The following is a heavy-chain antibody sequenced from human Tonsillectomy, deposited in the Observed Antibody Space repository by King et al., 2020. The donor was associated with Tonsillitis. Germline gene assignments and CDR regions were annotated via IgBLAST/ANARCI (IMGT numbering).Heavy chain of an antibody. CDR2: ISGSGGST. CDR3: AKDQTGGKNSYYYGMDV. J-gene: IGHJ6*02. CDR1: GFTFSSCA. D-gene: IGHD2-8*02. V-gene: IGHV3-23*04. Sequence: VQLVESGGGLVQPGGSLRLSCAASGFTFSSCAMSWVRQAPGKGLEWVSTISGSGGSTYYADSVKGRFTISRDNSKNTLYLQMNSLRAEDTAVYYCAKDQTGGKNSYYYGMDVWGQGTTVTVSS.